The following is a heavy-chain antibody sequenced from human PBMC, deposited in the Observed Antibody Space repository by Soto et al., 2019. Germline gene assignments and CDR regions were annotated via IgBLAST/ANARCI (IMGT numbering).Heavy chain of an antibody. Sequence: EVQLVESGGGLVQPGRSLRLSCAASGFTFDDYAMHWVRQAPGKGLEWVSGISWNSGSIGYADSVKGRFTISRDNAKNSLYLQMNSLRAEDTALYYCAKDMSQLPLIDFDYWGQGTLVTVSS. CDR2: ISWNSGSI. D-gene: IGHD2-2*01. V-gene: IGHV3-9*01. J-gene: IGHJ4*02. CDR1: GFTFDDYA. CDR3: AKDMSQLPLIDFDY.